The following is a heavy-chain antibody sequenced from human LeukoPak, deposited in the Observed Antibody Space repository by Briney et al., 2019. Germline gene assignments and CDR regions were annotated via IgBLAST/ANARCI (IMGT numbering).Heavy chain of an antibody. CDR3: ARDRAEDDSSGYIHRDFDS. J-gene: IGHJ4*02. V-gene: IGHV3-48*04. CDR2: ISSSGGNI. CDR1: GFTFSSYA. D-gene: IGHD3-22*01. Sequence: GGSLRLSCAASGFTFSSYAMSWVRQAPGKGLEWISYISSSGGNIKYADSVQGRFTISRDNAKKSLYLQMNSLRAEDTAVYYCARDRAEDDSSGYIHRDFDSWGQGTLVIVSS.